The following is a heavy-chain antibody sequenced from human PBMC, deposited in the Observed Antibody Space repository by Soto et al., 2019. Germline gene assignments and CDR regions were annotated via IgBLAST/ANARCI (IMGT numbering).Heavy chain of an antibody. CDR2: IYWDDDK. V-gene: IGHV2-5*02. CDR3: AHRRITMVRGVIVGYFDY. D-gene: IGHD3-10*01. J-gene: IGHJ4*02. CDR1: GFSLSTSGVG. Sequence: SGPTLVNPTQTLTLTCTFSGFSLSTSGVGVGWIRQPPGKALEWLALIYWDDDKRYSPSLKSRLTITKDTSKNQVVLTMTNMDPVDTATYYCAHRRITMVRGVIVGYFDYWGQGTLVTVSS.